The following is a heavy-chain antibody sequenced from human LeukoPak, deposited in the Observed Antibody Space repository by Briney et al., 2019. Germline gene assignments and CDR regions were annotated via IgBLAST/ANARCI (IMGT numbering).Heavy chain of an antibody. CDR1: GYIFTSYW. J-gene: IGHJ4*02. Sequence: GGSLQISCKGSGYIFTSYWIGWVRQMPGKGLEWMGIIYPGDSDTTYSPSFQGQVTISADRSISTAYLQWSSLKASDTAMYYCARRSLSNWNFDYWGQGTLVTVSS. CDR3: ARRSLSNWNFDY. D-gene: IGHD1-20*01. V-gene: IGHV5-51*01. CDR2: IYPGDSDT.